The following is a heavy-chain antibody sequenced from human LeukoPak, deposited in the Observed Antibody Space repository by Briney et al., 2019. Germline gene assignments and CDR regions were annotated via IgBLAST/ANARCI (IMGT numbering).Heavy chain of an antibody. Sequence: PSGTLSLTCAASGGSISSSNWWSWVRQPPGKGLEWIGEIYHSGSTNYNPSLKSRVTISVDKSKNQFSLKLSSVTAADTAVYYCARVLIGVWFGESRQDWFDPWGQGTLVIVSS. J-gene: IGHJ5*02. V-gene: IGHV4-4*02. D-gene: IGHD3-10*01. CDR1: GGSISSSNW. CDR3: ARVLIGVWFGESRQDWFDP. CDR2: IYHSGST.